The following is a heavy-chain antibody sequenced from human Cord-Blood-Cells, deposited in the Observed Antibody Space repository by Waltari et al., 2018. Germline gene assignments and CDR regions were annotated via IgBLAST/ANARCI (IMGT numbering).Heavy chain of an antibody. J-gene: IGHJ3*02. V-gene: IGHV1-69*09. CDR1: GGTFSSYA. Sequence: QVQLVQSGAEVKKPGSSVKVSCKASGGTFSSYAISWVRQAPGQGLEWMGRNIPILGIANYAQKFQGRVTITADKSTSTAYMELSSLRSEDTAVYYCAEEAYCGGDCFFAFDIWGQGTMVTVSS. CDR3: AEEAYCGGDCFFAFDI. CDR2: NIPILGIA. D-gene: IGHD2-21*01.